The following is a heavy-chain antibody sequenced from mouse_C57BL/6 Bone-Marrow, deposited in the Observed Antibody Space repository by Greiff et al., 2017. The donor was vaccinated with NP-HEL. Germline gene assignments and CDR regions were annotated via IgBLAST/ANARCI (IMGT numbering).Heavy chain of an antibody. CDR1: GFSLTSYG. CDR2: IWSDGST. Sequence: VKLVESGPGLVAPSQSLSITCTVSGFSLTSYGVHWVRQPPGKGLEWLVVIWSDGSTTYNSALKSRLSISKDNSKSQVFLKMNSLQTDDTAMYYSARLSDGYYVGAMDYWGQGTSVTVSS. D-gene: IGHD2-3*01. J-gene: IGHJ4*01. V-gene: IGHV2-6*03. CDR3: ARLSDGYYVGAMDY.